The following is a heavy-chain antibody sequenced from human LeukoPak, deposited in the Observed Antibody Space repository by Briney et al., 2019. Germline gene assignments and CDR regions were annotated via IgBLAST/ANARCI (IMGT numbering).Heavy chain of an antibody. J-gene: IGHJ4*02. CDR1: GGSFSSYY. CDR3: ARAELIRDPFDY. D-gene: IGHD3-16*01. V-gene: IGHV4-59*01. Sequence: SETLSLTCAVYGGSFSSYYWSWIRQPPGKGLEWIGYIYYSGSTNYNPSLKSRVTISVDTSKNQFSLKLSSVTAADTAVYYCARAELIRDPFDYWGQGTLVTVSS. CDR2: IYYSGST.